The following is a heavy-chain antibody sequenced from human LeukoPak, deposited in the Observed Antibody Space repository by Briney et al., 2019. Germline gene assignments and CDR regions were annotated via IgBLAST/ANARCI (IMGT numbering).Heavy chain of an antibody. CDR1: GYTFTDNY. CDR2: INTNTGNP. CDR3: ARGGIGDPLRGDY. J-gene: IGHJ4*02. V-gene: IGHV7-4-1*02. Sequence: ASVKVSCKASGYTFTDNYMHWVRQAPGQGLEWMGWINTNTGNPTYAQGFTGRFVFSLDTSVSTAYLQIRSLKAEDTAVYYCARGGIGDPLRGDYWGQGTLVTVSS. D-gene: IGHD3-16*01.